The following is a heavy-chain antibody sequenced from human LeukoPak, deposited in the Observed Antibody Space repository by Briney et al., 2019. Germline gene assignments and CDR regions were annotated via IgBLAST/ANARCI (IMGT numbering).Heavy chain of an antibody. D-gene: IGHD3-3*01. CDR2: MNPNSGNT. V-gene: IGHV1-8*01. J-gene: IGHJ6*03. CDR3: ARGVRYDFWSGYYGDYYYYMDV. Sequence: ASVKVSCKASGYTFTSYDINWVRQATGQGLEWMGWMNPNSGNTGYAQKSQGRVIMTRNTSISTAYMELSSLRSEDTAVYYYARGVRYDFWSGYYGDYYYYMDVWGKGTTVTVSS. CDR1: GYTFTSYD.